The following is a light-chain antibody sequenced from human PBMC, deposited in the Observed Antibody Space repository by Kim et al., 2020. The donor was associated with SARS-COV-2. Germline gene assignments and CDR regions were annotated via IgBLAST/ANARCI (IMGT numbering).Light chain of an antibody. CDR3: QHSYDTPPYT. V-gene: IGKV1-39*01. CDR1: QTIRNS. Sequence: SIGDRVTLPCRASQTIRNSLILYQQKPGKAPKLLIYTASSLQSGVPSRFSGSGSGTDFTLTISTLQPEDFATYYCQHSYDTPPYTFGQGTKLEI. CDR2: TAS. J-gene: IGKJ2*01.